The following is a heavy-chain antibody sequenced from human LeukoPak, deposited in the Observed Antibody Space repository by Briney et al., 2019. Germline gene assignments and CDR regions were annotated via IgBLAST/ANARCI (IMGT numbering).Heavy chain of an antibody. Sequence: ETSETLSLTCTVSGGSISPYYWSWIRQPPGKGLEWICYIHYSGNTNYNPSLKSRLSISVDPSKNQLSLKLSSVTAADTAVYYCARSPGGSGTRAFDIWGQGTMVTVSS. CDR2: IHYSGNT. CDR1: GGSISPYY. CDR3: ARSPGGSGTRAFDI. V-gene: IGHV4-59*08. D-gene: IGHD3-10*01. J-gene: IGHJ3*02.